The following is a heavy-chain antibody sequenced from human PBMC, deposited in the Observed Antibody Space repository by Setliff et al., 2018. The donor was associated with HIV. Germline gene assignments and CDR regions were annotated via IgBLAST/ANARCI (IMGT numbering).Heavy chain of an antibody. D-gene: IGHD5-18*01. J-gene: IGHJ4*02. CDR2: IYIYNSGST. CDR1: GGSFSGYY. CDR3: ARRYSYGYRYFDY. V-gene: IGHV4-59*01. Sequence: SETLSLTCSVSGGSFSGYYWSWIRQPPGKGLEWIGYIYIYNSGSTNYNPSLTSRVTISVDTSKNQFSLKLSSVTAADTAVYYCARRYSYGYRYFDYWGQGTLVTVSS.